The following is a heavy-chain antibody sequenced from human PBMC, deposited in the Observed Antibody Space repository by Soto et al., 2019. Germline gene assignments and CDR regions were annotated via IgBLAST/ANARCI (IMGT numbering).Heavy chain of an antibody. D-gene: IGHD3-10*01. V-gene: IGHV4-31*03. CDR2: IYYTGST. CDR3: ERRLTFVRGALVWGYMDV. Sequence: QVQLQESGPGLVKPSQTLSLTCTVSGCSITSGADYWTRISQHPGKALEWIGYIYYTGSTSYNPSHPSRFSTSVATSKNQFSLNLSSVTAADTAVYYCERRLTFVRGALVWGYMDVWGKGTTVPVSS. J-gene: IGHJ6*03. CDR1: GCSITSGADY.